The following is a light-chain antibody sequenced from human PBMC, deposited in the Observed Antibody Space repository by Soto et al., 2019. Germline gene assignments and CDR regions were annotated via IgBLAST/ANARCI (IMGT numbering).Light chain of an antibody. J-gene: IGKJ1*01. V-gene: IGKV3D-15*01. CDR3: HLYNNWPPWT. CDR1: QSVRTK. CDR2: DAS. Sequence: EIVMPQSPDTLYVSPGEGATLSCRASQSVRTKLAWYQQKAGQAPRLLIYDASNRATGIPARFSGSGSGTEFTLTISSLQSEDYAVYYCHLYNNWPPWTFGQGTKVDIK.